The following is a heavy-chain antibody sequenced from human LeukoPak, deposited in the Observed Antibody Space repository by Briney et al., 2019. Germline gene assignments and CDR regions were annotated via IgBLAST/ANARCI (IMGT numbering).Heavy chain of an antibody. D-gene: IGHD4-17*01. V-gene: IGHV3-30-3*01. J-gene: IGHJ4*02. CDR1: GFIFSDHY. CDR3: ARDTIYGDYKYDY. CDR2: ISYDGSNK. Sequence: PGGSLRLSCAASGFIFSDHYMHWVRQAPGKGLEWVAVISYDGSNKYYADSVKGRFTISRDNSKNTLYLQMNSLRAEDTAVYYCARDTIYGDYKYDYWGQGTLVTVSS.